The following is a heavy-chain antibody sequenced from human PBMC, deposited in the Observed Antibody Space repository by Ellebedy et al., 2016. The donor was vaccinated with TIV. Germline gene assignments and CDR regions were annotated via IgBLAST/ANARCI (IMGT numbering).Heavy chain of an antibody. V-gene: IGHV4-39*01. CDR3: ARLRHQNHYYYYGMDV. CDR1: GGSISSSSYY. Sequence: MPSETLSLTCTVSGGSISSSSYYWGWIRQPPGKGLDWIGSIYYSGSTYYNPSLKSRVTISVDTSKNQFSLKLSSVTAADTAVYYCARLRHQNHYYYYGMDVWGQGTTVTVSS. D-gene: IGHD1-14*01. J-gene: IGHJ6*02. CDR2: IYYSGST.